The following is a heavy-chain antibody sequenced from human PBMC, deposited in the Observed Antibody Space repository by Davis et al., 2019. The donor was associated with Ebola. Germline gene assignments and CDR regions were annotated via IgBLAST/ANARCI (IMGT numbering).Heavy chain of an antibody. CDR1: GGSISSSSYY. Sequence: MPGGSLRLSCTVSGGSISSSSYYWGCIRQPPGKGLEWIGSIFYTGSTYYSPSLKSRVTISVDTSKNQFSLKLRSVTAADTAVYYCASRHYGNWYFDLWGRGTLVTVSS. J-gene: IGHJ2*01. CDR2: IFYTGST. D-gene: IGHD3-16*01. CDR3: ASRHYGNWYFDL. V-gene: IGHV4-39*01.